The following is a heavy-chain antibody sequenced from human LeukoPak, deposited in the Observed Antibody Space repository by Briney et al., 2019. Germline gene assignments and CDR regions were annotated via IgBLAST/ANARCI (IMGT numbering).Heavy chain of an antibody. CDR2: NDPSDSYT. CDR3: ARHRDCSSGACYPDY. J-gene: IGHJ4*02. CDR1: GYSFTSYW. Sequence: GASLKISCKGSGYSFTSYWISWVRQMPGKGQEWMWRNDPSDSYTNHSPSFQGHVTISADKSISTAYLQWSSLKASDTAMYYCARHRDCSSGACYPDYWGQGTLVTVSS. D-gene: IGHD2-15*01. V-gene: IGHV5-10-1*01.